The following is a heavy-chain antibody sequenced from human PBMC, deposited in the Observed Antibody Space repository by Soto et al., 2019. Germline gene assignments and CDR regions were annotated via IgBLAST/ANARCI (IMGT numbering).Heavy chain of an antibody. Sequence: QVPVVQSGAEVKKPGSSVTVSCKASGGTFSSYAIHWVRQAPGQGLEWMGGIIPMYGPAKYAQRFQGRVTITEDESKATVDMEITSLKSQDTAVYYCARVTSMVRGVIDNWFERWGHGTLVTDSA. J-gene: IGHJ5*02. CDR1: GGTFSSYA. CDR2: IIPMYGPA. V-gene: IGHV1-69*01. CDR3: ARVTSMVRGVIDNWFER. D-gene: IGHD3-10*01.